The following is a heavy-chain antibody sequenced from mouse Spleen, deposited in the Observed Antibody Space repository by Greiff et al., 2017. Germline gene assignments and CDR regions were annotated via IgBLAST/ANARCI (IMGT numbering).Heavy chain of an antibody. CDR2: INPSSGYT. CDR1: GHPFTSLT. Sequence: VQLQQSGAELARFGAPVKMSCQASGHPFTSLTMHWVQLRPGLGLEWIGFINPSSGYTLLNKKLKDNTTLTADKSSSTAYMQLSSLTSEDSAIYYCARYNYGPLYAMDDWGQGTSVTVSS. CDR3: ARYNYGPLYAMDD. D-gene: IGHD1-1*01. J-gene: IGHJ4*01. V-gene: IGHV1-4*01.